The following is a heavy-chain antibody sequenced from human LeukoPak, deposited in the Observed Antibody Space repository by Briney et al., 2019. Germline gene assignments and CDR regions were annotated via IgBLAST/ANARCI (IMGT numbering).Heavy chain of an antibody. V-gene: IGHV4-59*01. J-gene: IGHJ4*02. D-gene: IGHD3-10*01. CDR1: GGSISSYY. Sequence: PSETLSLTCTVSGGSISSYYWSLIRPPPGKGLEWIWYIYYSGSTNYNPSLKSRVTIAVDTSKNQFSQKLSSVTAADTAVYYCARTRMTMVRGDTFDYWGQGTLVTVSS. CDR3: ARTRMTMVRGDTFDY. CDR2: IYYSGST.